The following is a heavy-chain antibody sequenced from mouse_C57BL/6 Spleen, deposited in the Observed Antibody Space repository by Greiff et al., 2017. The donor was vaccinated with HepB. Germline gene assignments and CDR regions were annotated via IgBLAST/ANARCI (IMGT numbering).Heavy chain of an antibody. D-gene: IGHD2-3*01. V-gene: IGHV7-3*01. J-gene: IGHJ2*01. CDR1: GFTFTDYY. CDR3: ARHDGYYEDFDY. CDR2: IRNKANGYTT. Sequence: EVKVVESGGGLVQPGGSLSLSCAASGFTFTDYYMSWVRQPPGKALEWLGFIRNKANGYTTEYSASVKGRFTISRDNSQSILYLQMNALRAEDSATYYCARHDGYYEDFDYWGQGTTLTVSS.